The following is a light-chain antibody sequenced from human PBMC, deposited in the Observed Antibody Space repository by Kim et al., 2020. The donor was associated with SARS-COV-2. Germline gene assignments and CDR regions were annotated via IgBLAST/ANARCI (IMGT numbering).Light chain of an antibody. CDR2: SND. V-gene: IGLV1-44*01. CDR3: ASWDDSLNEEV. J-gene: IGLJ3*02. Sequence: ELTQPPSASGTPGQRVTISCSGSTSNIETNNLNWYQQVPGTAPKLLIHSNDQRPSGVPARFSASKSGTSASLANSGLQSEDEADYYCASWDDSLNEEVFGGGTQLTVL. CDR1: TSNIETNN.